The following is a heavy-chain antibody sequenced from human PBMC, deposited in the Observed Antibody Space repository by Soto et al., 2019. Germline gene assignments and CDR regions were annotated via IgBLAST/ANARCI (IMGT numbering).Heavy chain of an antibody. V-gene: IGHV4-31*03. CDR1: GGSISSGGYY. D-gene: IGHD2-2*01. CDR3: ARVGDNIVVVPAQSWFDP. J-gene: IGHJ5*02. Sequence: PSETLSLTCTVSGGSISSGGYYWSWIRQHPGKGLEWIGYIYYSGSTYYNPSLKSRVTISVDTSKNQFSLKLSSVTAADTAVYYCARVGDNIVVVPAQSWFDPWGQGTLVTVSS. CDR2: IYYSGST.